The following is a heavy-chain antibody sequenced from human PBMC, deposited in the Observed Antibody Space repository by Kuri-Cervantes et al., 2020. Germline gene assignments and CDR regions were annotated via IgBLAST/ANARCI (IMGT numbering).Heavy chain of an antibody. CDR2: INPSGGST. CDR1: GYTFTSYY. D-gene: IGHD2-21*02. CDR3: ARALGDLYYYYGMDV. J-gene: IGHJ6*02. Sequence: ASVKVSCKASGYTFTSYYMHWVRQAPGQGLEWMGIINPSGGSTSYAQKFQGRVTMTRDTSTSTAYMELRSLRSDDTAVYYCARALGDLYYYYGMDVWGQGTTVTVSS. V-gene: IGHV1-46*01.